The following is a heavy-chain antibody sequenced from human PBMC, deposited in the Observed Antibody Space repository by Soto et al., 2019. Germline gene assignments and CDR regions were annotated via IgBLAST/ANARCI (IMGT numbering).Heavy chain of an antibody. CDR2: IYHSGST. CDR3: ARGVTTVTTIDY. J-gene: IGHJ4*02. V-gene: IGHV4-30-2*01. CDR1: GGSISSGGYS. Sequence: SETLSLTCAVSGGSISSGGYSWSWIRQPPGKGLEWIGYIYHSGSTYYNPSLKSRVTISVDRSKNQFSLKLSSVTAADTAVYYCARGVTTVTTIDYWGQGTLVTVSS. D-gene: IGHD4-17*01.